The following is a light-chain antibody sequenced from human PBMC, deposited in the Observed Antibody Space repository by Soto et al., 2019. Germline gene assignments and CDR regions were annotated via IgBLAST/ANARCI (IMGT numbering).Light chain of an antibody. CDR3: QQYYSYPGP. CDR2: AAS. Sequence: AIRMTQSPSSLSASTGDRVTITCRASQGISSYLAWYQQKPGKAPKLLIYAASTLQSGVPSRFSGRGSGTDFTLTISCLQSEDFATYYCQQYYSYPGPFGQGTKVDIK. V-gene: IGKV1-8*01. CDR1: QGISSY. J-gene: IGKJ1*01.